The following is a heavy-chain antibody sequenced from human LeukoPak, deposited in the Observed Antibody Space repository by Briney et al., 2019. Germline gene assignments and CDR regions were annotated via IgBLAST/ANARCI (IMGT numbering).Heavy chain of an antibody. V-gene: IGHV1-69*04. CDR2: VIPILDIR. Sequence: GSSVKVSCKGSGGTSNNYAINWVRQAPGQGLEWMGRVIPILDIRNYAQKFQGRVTMTADRSTSTAYLELSSLRSEDTAVYFCARAPYHFDGSAYFQFDSWGQGTLVTVSS. D-gene: IGHD3-22*01. CDR3: ARAPYHFDGSAYFQFDS. CDR1: GGTSNNYA. J-gene: IGHJ4*02.